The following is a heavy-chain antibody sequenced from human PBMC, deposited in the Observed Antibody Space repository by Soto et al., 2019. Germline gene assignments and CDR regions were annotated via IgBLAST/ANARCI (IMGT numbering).Heavy chain of an antibody. D-gene: IGHD3-10*01. V-gene: IGHV5-51*01. Sequence: GESLKISCKGSGFSFTSYWIAWVRQMPGKGLEWMGIIYPGDSDTSYSPSFQGQVTFSADKSINTAYLQWSSLKASDTAMYYCARHRARGGRYYGMDIWGQGTTVTVSS. CDR3: ARHRARGGRYYGMDI. CDR2: IYPGDSDT. J-gene: IGHJ6*02. CDR1: GFSFTSYW.